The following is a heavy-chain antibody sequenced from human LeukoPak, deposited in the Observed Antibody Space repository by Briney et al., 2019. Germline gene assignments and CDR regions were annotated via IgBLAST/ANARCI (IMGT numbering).Heavy chain of an antibody. CDR2: IKEDGSEN. Sequence: HPGGSLRLSCAASGFTFSSYWMSWVRQAPGKGLEWVAHIKEDGSENYYVDSVKGRFTISRDNAKNSLYLQMNSLGAEDTAVYFCATTLTVTTGFYWGQGTLVTVSS. J-gene: IGHJ4*02. V-gene: IGHV3-7*01. CDR1: GFTFSSYW. CDR3: ATTLTVTTGFY. D-gene: IGHD4-17*01.